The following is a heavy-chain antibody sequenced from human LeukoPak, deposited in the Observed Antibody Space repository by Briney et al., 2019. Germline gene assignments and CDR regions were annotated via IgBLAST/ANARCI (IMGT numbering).Heavy chain of an antibody. Sequence: GASVKVSCKASGYTFTSYGISWVRQAPGQGLEWMGWISAYNGNTNYAQKLQGRVTMTTDTSTSTAYMELRSLRSDDTAVYYCARTLLLGVYYYYGMDVWGQGTTVTVSS. CDR2: ISAYNGNT. CDR1: GYTFTSYG. CDR3: ARTLLLGVYYYYGMDV. V-gene: IGHV1-18*01. D-gene: IGHD2-21*02. J-gene: IGHJ6*02.